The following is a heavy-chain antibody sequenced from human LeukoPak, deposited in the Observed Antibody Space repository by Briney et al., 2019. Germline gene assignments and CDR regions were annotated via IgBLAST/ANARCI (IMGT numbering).Heavy chain of an antibody. CDR2: INPNSGGT. D-gene: IGHD6-13*01. CDR3: AREGQQLVLDY. Sequence: ASVRVSCEASGYTFTGYYMHWVRQAPGQGREWMGWINPNSGGTNYAQKFQGWVTMTRDTSISTAYMELSRLRSDDTAVYYCAREGQQLVLDYWGQGTLVTVSS. V-gene: IGHV1-2*04. CDR1: GYTFTGYY. J-gene: IGHJ4*02.